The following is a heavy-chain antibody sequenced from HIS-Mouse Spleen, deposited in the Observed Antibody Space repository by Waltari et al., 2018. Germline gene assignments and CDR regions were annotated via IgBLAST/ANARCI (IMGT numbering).Heavy chain of an antibody. CDR3: ARRYSGHDLGY. J-gene: IGHJ4*02. CDR2: ISYDGSNK. Sequence: QVQLVASGGGVVQPGRSLGSACAPSGFTFSRYAMHWVRQAPGKGLEWVAVISYDGSNKYYADSVKGRFTISRDNSKNTLYLQMNSLRAEDTAVYYCARRYSGHDLGYWGQGTLVTVSS. CDR1: GFTFSRYA. D-gene: IGHD5-12*01. V-gene: IGHV3-30*04.